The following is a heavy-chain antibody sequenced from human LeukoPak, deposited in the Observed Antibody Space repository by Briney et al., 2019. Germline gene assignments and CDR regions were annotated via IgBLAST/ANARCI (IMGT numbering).Heavy chain of an antibody. Sequence: GALRLSSAASGFIFSSYSMSWVRRAPGKELVWVSAIIGSSGSTYYADSVKGRVTISRDKSKNTLYLQMNSLRAEDTAVYYCAKDLWYDSSGYYFSYFDYWGQGTLVTVSS. V-gene: IGHV3-23*01. CDR1: GFIFSSYS. D-gene: IGHD3-22*01. J-gene: IGHJ4*02. CDR3: AKDLWYDSSGYYFSYFDY. CDR2: IIGSSGST.